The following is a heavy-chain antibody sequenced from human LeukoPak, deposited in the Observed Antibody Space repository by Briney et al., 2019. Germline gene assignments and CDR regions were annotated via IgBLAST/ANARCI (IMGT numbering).Heavy chain of an antibody. Sequence: PSETLSLTCTVSGGSISSYYWSWIRQSPGKGLEWIGYIYYSGSTYYNPSLKSRVTISVDTSKNQFSLKLSSVTAADTAVYYCAVYYYGSGSYYNLHDYWGQGTLVTVSS. CDR1: GGSISSYY. J-gene: IGHJ4*02. CDR3: AVYYYGSGSYYNLHDY. V-gene: IGHV4-59*04. CDR2: IYYSGST. D-gene: IGHD3-10*01.